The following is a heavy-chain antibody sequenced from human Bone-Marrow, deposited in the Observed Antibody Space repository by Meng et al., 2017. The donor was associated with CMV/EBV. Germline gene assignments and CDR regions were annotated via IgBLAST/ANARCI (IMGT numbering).Heavy chain of an antibody. CDR3: VGLRVGNGGRGH. V-gene: IGHV4-61*08. CDR1: GYSVSSGDYH. J-gene: IGHJ4*02. Sequence: SETLSLTCNVSGYSVSSGDYHWNWIRQAPGKGLEWIGQTVYGGSPNYNPSLKSRLSILVETAKNQLSLKLNSVTAADTAVYYCVGLRVGNGGRGHWGQGTLVTVSS. D-gene: IGHD4-23*01. CDR2: TVYGGSP.